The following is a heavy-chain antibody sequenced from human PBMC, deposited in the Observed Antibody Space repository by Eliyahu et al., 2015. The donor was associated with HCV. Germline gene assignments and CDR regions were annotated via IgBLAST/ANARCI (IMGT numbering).Heavy chain of an antibody. V-gene: IGHV3-48*01. CDR2: ISSSSSTI. D-gene: IGHD3-3*01. Sequence: EVQLVESGGGLVQPGGSLRLSCAAXGFTFSXXXMNWVRQAPGKGLEWVSYISSSSSTIYYADSVKGRFTISRDNAKNSLYLQMNSLRAEDTAVYYCASTGYYDFWSGYSNYYGMDVWGQGTTVTVSS. CDR1: GFTFSXXX. J-gene: IGHJ6*02. CDR3: ASTGYYDFWSGYSNYYGMDV.